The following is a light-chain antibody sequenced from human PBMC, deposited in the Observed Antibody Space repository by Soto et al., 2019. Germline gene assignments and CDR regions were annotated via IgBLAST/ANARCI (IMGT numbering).Light chain of an antibody. CDR1: QSIRSER. CDR3: QQRSNWPS. V-gene: IGKV3-11*01. CDR2: DAS. J-gene: IGKJ3*01. Sequence: EIVLTQSPDTLSLSPGDRATLSCRASQSIRSERLAWYQQKPGQAPRLLIYDASNRATGIPARFSGSGSGTDFTLTISSLEPEDFAVYYCQQRSNWPSFGPGTKVDI.